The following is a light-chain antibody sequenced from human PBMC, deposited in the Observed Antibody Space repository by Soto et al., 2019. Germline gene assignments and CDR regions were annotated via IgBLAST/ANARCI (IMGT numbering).Light chain of an antibody. J-gene: IGLJ3*02. CDR2: DVS. CDR1: SSDVGTYNY. CDR3: ISYTSSNTWV. V-gene: IGLV2-14*01. Sequence: QSALTRPASVSGSPGQSITISCTGTSSDVGTYNYVSWYQQHPGKVPKLMIYDVSDRPSGVSNRFSGSKSGNTASLTISGLQAEDEADYYCISYTSSNTWVFGGGTKVTVL.